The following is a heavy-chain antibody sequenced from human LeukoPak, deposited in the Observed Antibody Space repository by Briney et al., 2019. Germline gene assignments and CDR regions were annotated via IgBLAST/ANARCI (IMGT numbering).Heavy chain of an antibody. CDR1: GFTFSSYG. V-gene: IGHV3-23*01. Sequence: GGSLRLSFVASGFTFSSYGMSWVRQAPGKGLEWVSAITNSGGSTEYADSVKGRFTISRDNSKNTLYLQMNSLRAEDTAVYYCAKSGSIWYYFDYWGQGTLVTVAS. J-gene: IGHJ4*02. D-gene: IGHD6-13*01. CDR3: AKSGSIWYYFDY. CDR2: ITNSGGST.